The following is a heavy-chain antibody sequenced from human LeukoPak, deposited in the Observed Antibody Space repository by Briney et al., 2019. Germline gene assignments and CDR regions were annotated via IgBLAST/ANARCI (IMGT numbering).Heavy chain of an antibody. CDR3: ARDLILTMRSYYGMDV. CDR1: GFTFSSYV. D-gene: IGHD3-22*01. Sequence: PGGSLRLSCAASGFTFSSYVMNWVRQAPGKGLEWVSSISSSSSYIYYADSVKGRFTISRDNAKNSLYLQMNSLRAEDTAVYYCARDLILTMRSYYGMDVWGQGTTVTVSS. V-gene: IGHV3-21*01. J-gene: IGHJ6*02. CDR2: ISSSSSYI.